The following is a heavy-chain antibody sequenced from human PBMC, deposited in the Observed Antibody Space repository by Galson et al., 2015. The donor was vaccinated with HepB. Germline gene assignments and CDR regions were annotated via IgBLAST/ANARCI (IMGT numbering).Heavy chain of an antibody. CDR2: IYPGDPDG. CDR3: ARRGIAVAGAGRLHYFDY. Sequence: QSGAEVKKPGESLKISCKGSGSNFNSYWIGWVRQMPGKGLEWVGIIYPGDPDGRYSPSFEGQVTISADKSISTAHLQWSSLKASDTAIYYCARRGIAVAGAGRLHYFDYWGQGTLVTVSS. CDR1: GSNFNSYW. V-gene: IGHV5-51*03. D-gene: IGHD6-19*01. J-gene: IGHJ4*02.